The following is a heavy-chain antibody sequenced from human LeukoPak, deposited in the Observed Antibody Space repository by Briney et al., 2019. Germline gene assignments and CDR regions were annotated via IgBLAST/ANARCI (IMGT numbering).Heavy chain of an antibody. J-gene: IGHJ4*02. Sequence: GGSLRLSCAASGFTLSSYDMNWVRQAPGKGLEWVSYIGSAGSTKYYVDSVKGRFTTSRDNAMNSLYLQMNGLRAEDTAVYYCVTPTVGGQGALVTVSS. D-gene: IGHD3-16*02. CDR2: IGSAGSTK. CDR3: VTPTV. CDR1: GFTLSSYD. V-gene: IGHV3-48*03.